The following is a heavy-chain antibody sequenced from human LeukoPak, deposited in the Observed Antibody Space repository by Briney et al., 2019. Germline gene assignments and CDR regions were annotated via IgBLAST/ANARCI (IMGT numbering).Heavy chain of an antibody. CDR2: IYTSGST. CDR3: ARLGYCSSTSCYVDY. J-gene: IGHJ4*02. CDR1: GGSISSYY. V-gene: IGHV4-4*07. Sequence: SETLSLTCTVSGGSISSYYWSWIRQPAGKGLEWIGRIYTSGSTNYNPSLKSRVTMSVDTSKNQFSLKLSSVTAADTAVYYCARLGYCSSTSCYVDYWGQGTLVTLSS. D-gene: IGHD2-2*01.